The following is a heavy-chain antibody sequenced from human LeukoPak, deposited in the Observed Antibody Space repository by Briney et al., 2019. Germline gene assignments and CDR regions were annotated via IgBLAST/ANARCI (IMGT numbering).Heavy chain of an antibody. D-gene: IGHD7-27*01. V-gene: IGHV3-74*01. CDR1: GFTFSNHW. Sequence: GGSLRLSCAASGFTFSNHWMHWVRQVSGKGLLWVSRINTDGSDTSYADSVEGRFTISRDNARNTLYLQMNSLRPEDTAVYYCARNNWGIDDWGQGTLVNVSS. CDR3: ARNNWGIDD. J-gene: IGHJ4*02. CDR2: INTDGSDT.